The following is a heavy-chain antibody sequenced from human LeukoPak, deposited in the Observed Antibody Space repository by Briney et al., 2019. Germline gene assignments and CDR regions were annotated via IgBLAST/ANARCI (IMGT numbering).Heavy chain of an antibody. CDR1: GYTFTSYD. CDR2: MNPNSGNT. CDR3: ALYYDILTGPKFDY. D-gene: IGHD3-9*01. J-gene: IGHJ4*02. Sequence: ASVKVSCKASGYTFTSYDINWVRQATGQGLERMGWMNPNSGNTGYAQKFQGRVTMTRNTSISTAYMELSSLRSEDTAVYYCALYYDILTGPKFDYWGQGTLVTVSS. V-gene: IGHV1-8*01.